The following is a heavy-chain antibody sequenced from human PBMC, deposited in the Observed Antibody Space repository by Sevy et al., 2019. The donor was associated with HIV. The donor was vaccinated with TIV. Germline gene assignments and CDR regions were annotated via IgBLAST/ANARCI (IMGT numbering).Heavy chain of an antibody. Sequence: GGCLRLSCAASGFTFSSYGMHWVRQAPGKGLEWVAVIWYDGSNKYYADSVKGRFTISRDNSKNTLYLQMNSLRAEDTAVYYCARGWGSGRNYYYYGMDVWGQGTTVTVSS. D-gene: IGHD3-10*01. CDR1: GFTFSSYG. V-gene: IGHV3-33*01. CDR2: IWYDGSNK. J-gene: IGHJ6*02. CDR3: ARGWGSGRNYYYYGMDV.